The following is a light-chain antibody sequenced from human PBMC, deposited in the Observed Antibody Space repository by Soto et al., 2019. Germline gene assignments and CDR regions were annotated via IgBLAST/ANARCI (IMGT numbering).Light chain of an antibody. CDR3: QNYNWPPFT. CDR2: AAS. V-gene: IGKV1-27*01. Sequence: DIQMNQSPSSLSASVGDRVTISCRASQGISNYLSWYQQKPGKAPMLLIYAASSLQSGVSFRFTGSGSGTDFTLTISSLQPEDVATYYCQNYNWPPFTFGPGTKVDIK. CDR1: QGISNY. J-gene: IGKJ3*01.